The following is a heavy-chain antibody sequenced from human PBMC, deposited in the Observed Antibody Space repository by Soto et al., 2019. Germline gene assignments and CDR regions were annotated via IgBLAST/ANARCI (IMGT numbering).Heavy chain of an antibody. CDR1: GFTFDDYA. J-gene: IGHJ4*02. D-gene: IGHD3-3*01. CDR3: AKGHYDFWSGYYTHFDY. V-gene: IGHV3-9*01. Sequence: EVQLVESGGGLVQPGRSLRLSCAASGFTFDDYAMHWVRQAPGKGLEWVSGISWNSGSIGYADSVKGRFTISRDNAKNSLYLQMNSLRAEDTALYYCAKGHYDFWSGYYTHFDYWGQGTLVTVSS. CDR2: ISWNSGSI.